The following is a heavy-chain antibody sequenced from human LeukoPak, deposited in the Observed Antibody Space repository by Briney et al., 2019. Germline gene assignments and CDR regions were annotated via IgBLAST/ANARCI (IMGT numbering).Heavy chain of an antibody. CDR1: GDSVSSNNAA. CDR2: TYYRSRWYY. J-gene: IGHJ4*02. CDR3: ARTLQRPRHYYDSSGYYHAVLFDY. V-gene: IGHV6-1*01. D-gene: IGHD3-22*01. Sequence: SQTLSLTCAISGDSVSSNNAAWNWIRQSPSRGLEWLGRTYYRSRWYYDYAVFVKSRIIINPDTSKNQFSLQLNSVTAADTAVYYCARTLQRPRHYYDSSGYYHAVLFDYWGQGTLVTVSS.